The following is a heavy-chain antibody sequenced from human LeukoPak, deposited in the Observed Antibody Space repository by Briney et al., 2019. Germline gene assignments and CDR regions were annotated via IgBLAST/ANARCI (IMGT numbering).Heavy chain of an antibody. J-gene: IGHJ5*02. CDR1: GFTFSSYS. Sequence: GGSLRLSCAASGFTFSSYSMNWVRQAPGKGLEWVAFIRYDGSNKYYADSVKGRFTISRDNSKNTLYLQMNSLRTEDTAVYFCAKDRSRQQMWGTIKKWFDPWGQGTLVSVSS. CDR2: IRYDGSNK. D-gene: IGHD5-24*01. CDR3: AKDRSRQQMWGTIKKWFDP. V-gene: IGHV3-30*02.